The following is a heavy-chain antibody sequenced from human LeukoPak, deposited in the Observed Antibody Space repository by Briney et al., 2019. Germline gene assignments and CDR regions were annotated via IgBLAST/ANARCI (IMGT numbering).Heavy chain of an antibody. CDR3: ARSPGITMIVVAKRLDAFDI. CDR1: GGSISSYY. Sequence: PSETLSLTCTVSGGSISSYYWSWIRQPPGKGLEWIGYIYYSGSTNYNPSLKSRVTISVDTSKNQFSLKLSSVTAADTAVYYCARSPGITMIVVAKRLDAFDIWGQGTMVTVSS. CDR2: IYYSGST. V-gene: IGHV4-59*01. J-gene: IGHJ3*02. D-gene: IGHD3-22*01.